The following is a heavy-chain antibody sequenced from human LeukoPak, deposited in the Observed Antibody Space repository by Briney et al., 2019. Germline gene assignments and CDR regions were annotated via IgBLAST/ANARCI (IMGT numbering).Heavy chain of an antibody. Sequence: GGSLRLSCSASGFTFSSYVMHWVRQAPGKGLEWVANIKQDGSEKYYVDSVKGRFTISRDNAKNSLYLQMNSLRAEDTAVYYCARFDSSGLPPYYYYYGMDVWGQGTTVTVSS. V-gene: IGHV3-7*01. CDR1: GFTFSSYV. J-gene: IGHJ6*02. CDR2: IKQDGSEK. D-gene: IGHD3-22*01. CDR3: ARFDSSGLPPYYYYYGMDV.